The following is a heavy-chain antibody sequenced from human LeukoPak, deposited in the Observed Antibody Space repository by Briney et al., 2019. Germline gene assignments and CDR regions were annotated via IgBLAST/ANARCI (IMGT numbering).Heavy chain of an antibody. V-gene: IGHV4-34*01. CDR2: IDHSGST. Sequence: SETLSLTCAVYGGSFSGYYWSWIRQPPGKGLEWIGEIDHSGSTNYNPSLKSRVTISVDTSKNQFSLKLSSVTAADTAVYYCARDRLRWYPYYYYGMDVWGQGTTVTVSS. CDR1: GGSFSGYY. J-gene: IGHJ6*02. D-gene: IGHD4-23*01. CDR3: ARDRLRWYPYYYYGMDV.